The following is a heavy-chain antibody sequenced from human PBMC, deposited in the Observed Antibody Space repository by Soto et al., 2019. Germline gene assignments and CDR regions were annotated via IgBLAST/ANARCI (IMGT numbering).Heavy chain of an antibody. D-gene: IGHD4-17*01. J-gene: IGHJ4*02. CDR1: GFTFSTYG. CDR2: ISSDGSEK. CDR3: AKGAVTTSLYYFDY. Sequence: QVQLVESGGGVVQPGRSLRLSCAASGFTFSTYGVHWVRQAPGKGLEWVAVISSDGSEKYYAGSVKGRVSISRDNSKSTLYLQMDSLSAEDTAVYYCAKGAVTTSLYYFDYWGQGTLVTVSS. V-gene: IGHV3-30*18.